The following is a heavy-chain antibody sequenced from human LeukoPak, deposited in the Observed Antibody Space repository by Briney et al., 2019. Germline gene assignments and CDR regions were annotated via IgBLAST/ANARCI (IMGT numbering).Heavy chain of an antibody. J-gene: IGHJ3*02. D-gene: IGHD6-19*01. CDR3: ARVVAVAGTWGAFDI. Sequence: VASVKVSCKASGYTFTSYGISWVRQAPGQGLEWMGWISAYNGNTNYAQKLQGRVTMTTDTSTSTAYMELRSLRSDDTAVYYCARVVAVAGTWGAFDIWGQGTMVTVSS. CDR1: GYTFTSYG. V-gene: IGHV1-18*01. CDR2: ISAYNGNT.